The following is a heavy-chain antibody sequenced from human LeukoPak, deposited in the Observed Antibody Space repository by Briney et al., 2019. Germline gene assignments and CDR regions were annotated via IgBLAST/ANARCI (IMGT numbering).Heavy chain of an antibody. V-gene: IGHV1-18*01. Sequence: GASVKVSCKASGYIFTSYGISWMRQAPGQGLEFMGWISPYNGNTNSVQKLQGRVSMTRDTSISTAYMELSRLRSDDTAVYYCARSSRVVPAAGFDYWGQGTLVTVSS. CDR1: GYIFTSYG. J-gene: IGHJ4*02. CDR2: ISPYNGNT. D-gene: IGHD2-2*01. CDR3: ARSSRVVPAAGFDY.